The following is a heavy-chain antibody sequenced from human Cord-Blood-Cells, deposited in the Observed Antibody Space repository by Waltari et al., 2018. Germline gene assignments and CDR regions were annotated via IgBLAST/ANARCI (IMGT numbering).Heavy chain of an antibody. CDR3: AKVAGSGSYFDY. V-gene: IGHV3-9*03. Sequence: EVQLVESGGGLVQPGRSLRLSWAASGFTFDVYAMHWVRKAPGKGLGWVSGSSWKRCSIGDADTVKGRFTSYRDNAKNSLYLQMNSLRAEDMALYYCAKVAGSGSYFDYWGQGTLVTVSS. D-gene: IGHD1-26*01. J-gene: IGHJ4*02. CDR2: SSWKRCSI. CDR1: GFTFDVYA.